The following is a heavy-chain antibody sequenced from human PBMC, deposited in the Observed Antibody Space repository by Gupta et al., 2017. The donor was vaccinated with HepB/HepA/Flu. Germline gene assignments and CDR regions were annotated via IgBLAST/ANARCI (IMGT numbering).Heavy chain of an antibody. J-gene: IGHJ5*02. CDR1: GGTFSSYA. Sequence: QVQLVQSGAEVKKPGSSVKVSCKASGGTFSSYAISWVRQAPGQGLEWMGGIIPIFGTANYAQKFQGRVTITADESTSTAYMELSSLRSEDTAVYYCARDGRGYSYGFGDIVENWFDPWGQGTLVTVSS. V-gene: IGHV1-69*01. CDR2: IIPIFGTA. D-gene: IGHD5-18*01. CDR3: ARDGRGYSYGFGDIVENWFDP.